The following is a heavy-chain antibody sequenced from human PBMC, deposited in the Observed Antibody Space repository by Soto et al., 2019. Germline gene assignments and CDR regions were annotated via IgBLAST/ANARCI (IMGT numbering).Heavy chain of an antibody. CDR2: FSRTDNTV. Sequence: GGSLRLSGAASGFMFSDYAMDWVRQAPGKGLEWVSYFSRTDNTVQYADSVKGRFIISRDNVANSLYLQMHSLTAEDTAIYYCARETNSTHHTFEYWEPGTLFTLSS. V-gene: IGHV3-48*03. CDR3: ARETNSTHHTFEY. J-gene: IGHJ4*02. D-gene: IGHD5-18*01. CDR1: GFMFSDYA.